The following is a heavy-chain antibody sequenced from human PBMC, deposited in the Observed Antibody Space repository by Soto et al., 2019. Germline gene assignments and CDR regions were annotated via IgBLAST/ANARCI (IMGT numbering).Heavy chain of an antibody. CDR1: GFTFSNYA. J-gene: IGHJ4*02. D-gene: IGHD4-17*01. Sequence: GGSLRLSCAASGFTFSNYAMSWVRQAPGKGLEWVSALSAGGTSAYYTVSVEGRFTISRDNSKNILYLQMNSLRADDTAVYYCARGTYGDYDFWGQGTLVTVSS. V-gene: IGHV3-23*01. CDR3: ARGTYGDYDF. CDR2: LSAGGTSA.